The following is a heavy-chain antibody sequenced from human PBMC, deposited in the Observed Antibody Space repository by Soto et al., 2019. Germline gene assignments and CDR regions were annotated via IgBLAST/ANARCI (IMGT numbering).Heavy chain of an antibody. J-gene: IGHJ4*02. CDR1: GSYITSGDYH. CDR3: AGFGVGDRDDK. CDR2: ISHSETT. V-gene: IGHV4-30-4*01. Sequence: PSETLSLTCSVSGSYITSGDYHWTWIRQAPGKGLEWIGYISHSETTYYSPALKNRIIISSAFSMNPFSLRLNSVTAADTAVYFCAGFGVGDRDDKWGRGTLVTVS. D-gene: IGHD2-8*01.